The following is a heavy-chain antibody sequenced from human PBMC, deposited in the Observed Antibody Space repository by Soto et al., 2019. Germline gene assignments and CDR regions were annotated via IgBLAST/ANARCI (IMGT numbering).Heavy chain of an antibody. V-gene: IGHV1-18*01. CDR3: ARDSGVGSYGPVIPGMDI. CDR1: GYSFTGYC. CDR2: ISVHNGDT. D-gene: IGHD2-21*01. Sequence: QAPVLQSGAEVKKPGASVKVSCEASGYSFTGYCISWVRQAPGQGLEWMGWISVHNGDTLYAQNLQDRVTMTTDTSTNTAYLELRILRADDTAVYSCARDSGVGSYGPVIPGMDIWGQRTTVTVSS. J-gene: IGHJ6*02.